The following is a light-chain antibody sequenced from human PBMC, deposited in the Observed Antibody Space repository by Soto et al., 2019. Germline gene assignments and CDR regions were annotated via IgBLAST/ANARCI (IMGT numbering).Light chain of an antibody. J-gene: IGKJ1*01. Sequence: EIVLTQSPATLSLSPGERATLSCRASQSVSSYLAWYQQKPGQAPRLLIYDASNRATGIPARFSGSGSGTXXXXXXXXXXXXXFAVYYXQQRXNWPPWTFGQGNKVEIK. CDR1: QSVSSY. CDR2: DAS. V-gene: IGKV3-11*01. CDR3: QQRXNWPPWT.